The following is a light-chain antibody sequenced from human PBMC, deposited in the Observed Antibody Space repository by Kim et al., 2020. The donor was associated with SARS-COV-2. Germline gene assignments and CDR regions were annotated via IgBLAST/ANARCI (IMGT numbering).Light chain of an antibody. CDR2: GAS. J-gene: IGKJ1*01. CDR3: QQYSSSPAT. V-gene: IGKV3-20*01. CDR1: QSVSSNY. Sequence: LSPGESATLSCRASQSVSSNYLAWYQQKPGQAPRLLIYGASSRATGIPDRFSGSGSGTDFTLTITRLEPEDFAVYYCQQYSSSPATFGQGTKV.